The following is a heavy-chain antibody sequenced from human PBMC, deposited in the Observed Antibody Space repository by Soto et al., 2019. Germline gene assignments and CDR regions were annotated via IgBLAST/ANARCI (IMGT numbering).Heavy chain of an antibody. CDR2: INRDGSTA. V-gene: IGHV3-74*01. J-gene: IGHJ6*03. CDR3: ARDEGYMDV. CDR1: GFTFSSYW. Sequence: GGSLRLSCVASGFTFSSYWMHWVRQVPGKGPVWVARINRDGSTASYVDYVKGRFTISRDNGRNTLYLQMNSLRPDDTALYYCARDEGYMDVWGKGTTVTVSS.